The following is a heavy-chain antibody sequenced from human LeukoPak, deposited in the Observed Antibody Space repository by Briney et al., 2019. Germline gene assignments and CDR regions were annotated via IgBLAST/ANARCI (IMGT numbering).Heavy chain of an antibody. CDR1: GYTFTSYD. J-gene: IGHJ5*02. V-gene: IGHV1-8*01. Sequence: ASVKVSCKSSGYTFTSYDINWVRQATGQGLEWMGWMSPNSGNKGYAQKFQGRVTMTRNTSISTAYMELSSLRSEDTAVYYCARGTHRSNWFDPWGQGTLVTVSS. D-gene: IGHD1-14*01. CDR2: MSPNSGNK. CDR3: ARGTHRSNWFDP.